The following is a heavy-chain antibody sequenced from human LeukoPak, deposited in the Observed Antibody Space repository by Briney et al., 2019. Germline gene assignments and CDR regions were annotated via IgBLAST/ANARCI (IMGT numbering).Heavy chain of an antibody. D-gene: IGHD2-15*01. CDR2: ISSSGSTI. CDR3: ARGEVVTASLPDFYYYYMDV. V-gene: IGHV3-48*03. Sequence: GGSLRLSCAASGFTFSSYEMNWVRQAPGKGLEWVSYISSSGSTIYYADSVKGRFTISRDNAKNSLYLQMNSLRAEDTAVYYCARGEVVTASLPDFYYYYMDVWGKGTTVTISS. J-gene: IGHJ6*03. CDR1: GFTFSSYE.